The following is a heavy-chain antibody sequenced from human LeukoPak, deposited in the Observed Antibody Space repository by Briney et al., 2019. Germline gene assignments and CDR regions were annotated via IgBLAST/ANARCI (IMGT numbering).Heavy chain of an antibody. Sequence: GGSLRLSCAASGFTFGSYSMNWVRQAPGKGLEWVSSISSSSSYIYYADSVKGRFTISRDNAKNSLYLQMNSLRAEDTAVYYCARDANYYGSGSYYGYWGQGTLVTVSS. CDR3: ARDANYYGSGSYYGY. CDR1: GFTFGSYS. V-gene: IGHV3-21*01. J-gene: IGHJ4*02. CDR2: ISSSSSYI. D-gene: IGHD3-10*01.